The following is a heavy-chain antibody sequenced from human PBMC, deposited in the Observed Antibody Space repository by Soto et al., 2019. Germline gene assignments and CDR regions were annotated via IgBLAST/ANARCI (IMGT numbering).Heavy chain of an antibody. CDR2: ISAYNGNT. CDR1: GYTFTSYG. V-gene: IGHV1-18*04. J-gene: IGHJ4*02. CDR3: ARDLIPYCSSTRCYYFDY. D-gene: IGHD2-2*01. Sequence: ASVKVSCKASGYTFTSYGISWVRQAPGQGLEWMGWISAYNGNTNYAQKLQGRVTMTTDTSTSTAYMELRSLRSDDTAVYYCARDLIPYCSSTRCYYFDYWGQGTLVPVSS.